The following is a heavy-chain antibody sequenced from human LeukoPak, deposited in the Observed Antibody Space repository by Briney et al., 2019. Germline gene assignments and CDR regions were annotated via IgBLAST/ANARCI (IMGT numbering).Heavy chain of an antibody. CDR2: INHSGST. D-gene: IGHD3-22*01. CDR1: GGSFSGYY. V-gene: IGHV4-34*01. J-gene: IGHJ4*02. Sequence: PSETLSLTCAVYGGSFSGYYWSWIRQPPGKGLEWIGEINHSGSTNYNPSLKSRVTISVDTSKNQFSLKLSSVTAADTAVYYCASTRNYYDSSGYDRGDIFDYWGQGTLVTVSS. CDR3: ASTRNYYDSSGYDRGDIFDY.